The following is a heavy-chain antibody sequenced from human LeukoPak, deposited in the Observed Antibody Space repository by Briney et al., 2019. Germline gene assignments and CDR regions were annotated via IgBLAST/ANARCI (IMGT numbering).Heavy chain of an antibody. Sequence: PGGSLRLSCAASDFTFSAYAMHWVRQAPGKGLEWVAVISFDGSHKYYTDSVKGRFTISRDNSNKTVSLQMNSLTPDDTAVYYCARDANVRITAAGTAVGYWGQGTLVTVSS. CDR2: ISFDGSHK. J-gene: IGHJ4*02. D-gene: IGHD6-13*01. CDR3: ARDANVRITAAGTAVGY. V-gene: IGHV3-30*04. CDR1: DFTFSAYA.